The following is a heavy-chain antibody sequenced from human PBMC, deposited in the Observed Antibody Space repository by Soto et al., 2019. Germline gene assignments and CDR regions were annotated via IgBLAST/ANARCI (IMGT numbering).Heavy chain of an antibody. CDR1: GFTFSSYG. CDR2: ISYDGSNK. J-gene: IGHJ4*02. D-gene: IGHD3-10*01. V-gene: IGHV3-30*18. CDR3: AKDKGGRGGYYFDY. Sequence: QVQLVESGGGVVQPGRSLRLSCAASGFTFSSYGMHWVRQAPGKGLEWVAVISYDGSNKYYADSVKGRFTISRDNSKNTLYLQMNILRAEDTAVYYCAKDKGGRGGYYFDYWGQGTLVTVSS.